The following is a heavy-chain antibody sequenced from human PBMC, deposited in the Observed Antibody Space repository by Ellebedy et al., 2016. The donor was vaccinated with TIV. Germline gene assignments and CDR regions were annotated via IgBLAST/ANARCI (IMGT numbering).Heavy chain of an antibody. V-gene: IGHV3-9*01. D-gene: IGHD5-18*01. CDR2: ISWNSGSI. CDR3: AKDYYSYGSPFAFDY. CDR1: GFTFDDYA. Sequence: SLKISXAASGFTFDDYAMHWVRQAPGKGLEWVSGISWNSGSIGYADSVKGRFTISRDNAKNSLYLQMNSLRAEDTALYYCAKDYYSYGSPFAFDYWGQGTLVTVSS. J-gene: IGHJ4*02.